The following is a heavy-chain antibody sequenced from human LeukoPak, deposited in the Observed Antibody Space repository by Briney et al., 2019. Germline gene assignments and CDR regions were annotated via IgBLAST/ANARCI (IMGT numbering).Heavy chain of an antibody. Sequence: PGGSLRLSCAASGFTFSNYAMHWVRQAPGKGLEWVAVISYDGSNKYYADSVKGRFTISRDNSKNTLYLQMNSLRAEDTAVFYCARGLAYYYFLDFWGQGTLVTVSS. CDR1: GFTFSNYA. CDR3: ARGLAYYYFLDF. J-gene: IGHJ4*02. D-gene: IGHD3-10*01. V-gene: IGHV3-30*04. CDR2: ISYDGSNK.